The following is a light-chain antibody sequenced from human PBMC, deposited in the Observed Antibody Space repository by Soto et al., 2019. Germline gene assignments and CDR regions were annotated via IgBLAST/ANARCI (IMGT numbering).Light chain of an antibody. Sequence: EIVLTQSPGTLSSSPGERATLSCRASQYIAGRSLAWYQHKPGQAPRLLINAVSSRATGVPDRFSGSGSGTDFTLTISRLEPEDFAVDYGQQYYTSSGTFGQGTKVEFK. J-gene: IGKJ1*01. V-gene: IGKV3-20*01. CDR2: AVS. CDR1: QYIAGRS. CDR3: QQYYTSSGT.